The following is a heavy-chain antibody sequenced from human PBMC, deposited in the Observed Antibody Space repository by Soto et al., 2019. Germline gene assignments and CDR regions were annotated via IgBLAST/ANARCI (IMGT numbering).Heavy chain of an antibody. J-gene: IGHJ6*02. CDR1: GYTFTSYA. V-gene: IGHV1-3*01. CDR2: INAGNGNT. Sequence: QVPLVQSGAEVKKPGASVKVSCKASGYTFTSYAMHWVRQAPGQRLEWMGWINAGNGNTKHSQKFQGRVTITRDTSASTAYMELSSLRSEDTAVYYCASSYYGSGNPKDYYYGMDVWGQGTTVTVSS. D-gene: IGHD3-10*01. CDR3: ASSYYGSGNPKDYYYGMDV.